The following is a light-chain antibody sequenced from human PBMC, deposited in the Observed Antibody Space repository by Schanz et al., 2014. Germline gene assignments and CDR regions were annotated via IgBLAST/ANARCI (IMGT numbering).Light chain of an antibody. CDR2: DVS. Sequence: QSALTQPASVSGSPGQSITISCTGTSSDVGSYNLVSWYQHHPGKAPKLMIYDVSDRPSGVSNRFSGSKSVNTASLTISGLQAEDEADYYCSSYAGSSTVVFGGGTKLTVL. CDR3: SSYAGSSTVV. J-gene: IGLJ2*01. CDR1: SSDVGSYNL. V-gene: IGLV2-23*02.